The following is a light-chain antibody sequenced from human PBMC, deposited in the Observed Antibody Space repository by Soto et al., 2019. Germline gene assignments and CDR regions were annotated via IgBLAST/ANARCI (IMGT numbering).Light chain of an antibody. Sequence: EIVLTQPPATLSLSPGERATLSCRASQSINRHLAWYRQKPGQAPRLLIYDASNRATGIPARFSGSGSGTDFTLTTSSLEPEDFGVYYCQQRSNWPPVTFGGGTKVDIK. CDR1: QSINRH. J-gene: IGKJ4*01. CDR2: DAS. CDR3: QQRSNWPPVT. V-gene: IGKV3-11*01.